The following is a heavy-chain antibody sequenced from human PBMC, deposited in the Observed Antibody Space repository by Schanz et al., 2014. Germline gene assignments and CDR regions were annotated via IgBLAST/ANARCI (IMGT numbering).Heavy chain of an antibody. J-gene: IGHJ6*02. CDR1: GFSFSSYS. Sequence: DLVESGGGLIQRGESLRLSCSASGFSFSSYSMNWVRQAPGKGLEWLSYIDGKSTTAYYADSVKGRFTVARDNARNSLYLQMNSLRAEDADVYCCARDDEDMRGYGSGCCVGDCMDVWGQGTTVTVSS. CDR2: IDGKSTTA. D-gene: IGHD3-10*01. V-gene: IGHV3-48*01. CDR3: ARDDEDMRGYGSGCCVGDCMDV.